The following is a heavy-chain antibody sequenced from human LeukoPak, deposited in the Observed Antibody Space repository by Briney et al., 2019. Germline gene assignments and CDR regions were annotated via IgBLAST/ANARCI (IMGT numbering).Heavy chain of an antibody. J-gene: IGHJ4*02. CDR1: GYTFTGYY. D-gene: IGHD3-10*01. CDR2: INPNSGDT. Sequence: GASVKVSCKASGYTFTGYYMHWVRQAPGQGLEWMGWINPNSGDTNYAQKFQGWVTMTRDTSISTVYMELSRLRSDDTAVYYCARDRARRFGELPASYWGQGTLVTVSS. CDR3: ARDRARRFGELPASY. V-gene: IGHV1-2*04.